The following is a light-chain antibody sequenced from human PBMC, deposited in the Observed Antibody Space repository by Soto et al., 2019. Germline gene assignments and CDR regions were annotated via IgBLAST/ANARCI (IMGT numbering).Light chain of an antibody. V-gene: IGLV2-8*01. CDR3: CSYARSSSYV. J-gene: IGLJ1*01. Sequence: QSVLTQPASVSGSPGQSITISCTGTSSDVGGYNYVSWYQQHPGKAPKLMIYEVSKRPSGVPDRFSGSKSGNTASLTVSGLQAEDEADYYCCSYARSSSYVFGTGTKVTVL. CDR1: SSDVGGYNY. CDR2: EVS.